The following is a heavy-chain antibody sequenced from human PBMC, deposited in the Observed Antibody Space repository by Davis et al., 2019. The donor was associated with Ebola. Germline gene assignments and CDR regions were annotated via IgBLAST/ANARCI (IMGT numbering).Heavy chain of an antibody. CDR3: ARDSVDIVATINWFDP. CDR2: IYSCGST. V-gene: IGHV3-66*03. D-gene: IGHD5-12*01. CDR1: GFTVSSNY. Sequence: GESLKISCAASGFTVSSNYMSWVRQAPGTGLEWVSVIYSCGSTYYADSVKGRFTISRDNSKNTLYLQMNSLRAEDTAVYYCARDSVDIVATINWFDPWGQGTLVTVSS. J-gene: IGHJ5*02.